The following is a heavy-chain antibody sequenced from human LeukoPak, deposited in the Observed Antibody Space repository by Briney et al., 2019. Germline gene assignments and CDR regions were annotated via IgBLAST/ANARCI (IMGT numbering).Heavy chain of an antibody. CDR2: IYYSGST. Sequence: SETLSLTCTVSGGSISSGDYYWGWIRQPPGKGLEWIGYIYYSGSTYYNPSLKSRVTISVDTSKNQFSLKLSSVTAADTAVYYCAREKTYYYDSSPLDYWGQGTLVTVSS. V-gene: IGHV4-30-4*01. CDR3: AREKTYYYDSSPLDY. D-gene: IGHD3-22*01. CDR1: GGSISSGDYY. J-gene: IGHJ4*02.